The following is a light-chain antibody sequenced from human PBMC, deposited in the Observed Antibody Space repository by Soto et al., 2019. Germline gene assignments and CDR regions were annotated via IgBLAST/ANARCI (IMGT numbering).Light chain of an antibody. J-gene: IGKJ4*01. CDR3: QQYHTWPVT. CDR1: QSVSSN. V-gene: IGKV3-15*01. CDR2: GAS. Sequence: EIVMTQSPATLSVSPGERATLSCRASQSVSSNLAWYQQKPGQAPRLLIYGASTRATGIPARFSGSGSGTEFTLTISSLQSEDSAVYYCQQYHTWPVTFGGGTKVDIK.